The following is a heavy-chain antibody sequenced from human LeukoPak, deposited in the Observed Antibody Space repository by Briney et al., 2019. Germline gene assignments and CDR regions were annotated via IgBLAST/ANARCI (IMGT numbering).Heavy chain of an antibody. D-gene: IGHD6-13*01. J-gene: IGHJ6*02. CDR1: GGSISSYY. CDR3: ARVRYSSSWYPGHYYYYYGMDV. Sequence: SGTLSLTCTVSGGSISSYYWSWIRQPPGKGLEWIGYIYYSGSTNYNPSLKSRVTISVDTSKNQFSLKLSSVTAADTAVYYCARVRYSSSWYPGHYYYYYGMDVWGQGTTVTVSS. V-gene: IGHV4-59*01. CDR2: IYYSGST.